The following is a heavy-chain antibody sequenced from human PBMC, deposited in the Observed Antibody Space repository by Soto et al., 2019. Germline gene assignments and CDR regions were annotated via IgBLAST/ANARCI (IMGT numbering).Heavy chain of an antibody. D-gene: IGHD1-26*01. CDR3: ARQRPTDGRWEFANYYVMDV. CDR1: GGSFSAYY. V-gene: IGHV4-34*12. CDR2: IIHSEST. Sequence: SETLSLTCAVYGGSFSAYYWSWVRQPPGKGLEWIGEIIHSESTKYNPSLKSRVTISVDTSKNQFSLKLSSVTAADTAVYYCARQRPTDGRWEFANYYVMDVWGEGNPVTVT. J-gene: IGHJ6*02.